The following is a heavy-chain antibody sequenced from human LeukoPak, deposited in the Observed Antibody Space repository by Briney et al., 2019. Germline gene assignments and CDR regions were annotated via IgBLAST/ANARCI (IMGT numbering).Heavy chain of an antibody. V-gene: IGHV4-30-4*01. CDR3: VRVGYYYDSSGYYYASRGQRAFDY. CDR1: GGSTSSGSGSYY. J-gene: IGHJ4*02. D-gene: IGHD3-22*01. CDR2: IYKSGTT. Sequence: PSETLSLTCTVSGGSTSSGSGSYYWSWIRQPPGKGLEWIGHIYKSGTTYYNPSLKSRVTISIDTSKNQFSLNLSSMTAADTAVYYCVRVGYYYDSSGYYYASRGQRAFDYWGQGTLVTVSS.